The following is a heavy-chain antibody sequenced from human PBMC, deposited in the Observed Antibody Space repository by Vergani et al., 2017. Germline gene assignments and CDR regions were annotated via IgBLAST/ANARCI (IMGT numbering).Heavy chain of an antibody. V-gene: IGHV4-34*01. CDR3: ARGPSRGILTSYWRGMDV. CDR1: DGSFTDYY. Sequence: QVQPQQWGAGLLKPSETLSLTCDVYDGSFTDYYWSWIRQPPGKGLEWIGEIHHSGRTNNNPSLNSRVTISVDTSKKQFSLKLSSVTAADTAVYFCARGPSRGILTSYWRGMDVWGQGTTVTVSS. D-gene: IGHD3-9*01. CDR2: IHHSGRT. J-gene: IGHJ6*02.